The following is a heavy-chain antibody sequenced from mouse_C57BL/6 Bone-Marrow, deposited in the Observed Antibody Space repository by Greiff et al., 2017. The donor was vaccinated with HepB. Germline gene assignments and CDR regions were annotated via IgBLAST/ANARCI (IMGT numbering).Heavy chain of an antibody. V-gene: IGHV14-4*01. Sequence: VQLQQSGAELVRPGASVKLSCTASGFNIKDYYMHWVKQRPGQGLEWIGWINPENGDTEYAAKFQGKATITADTSSNTAYLQLSSLTSEDTAVYYCVIYYYGSSYAMDYWGQGTSVTVSS. CDR3: VIYYYGSSYAMDY. CDR1: GFNIKDYY. CDR2: INPENGDT. D-gene: IGHD1-1*01. J-gene: IGHJ4*01.